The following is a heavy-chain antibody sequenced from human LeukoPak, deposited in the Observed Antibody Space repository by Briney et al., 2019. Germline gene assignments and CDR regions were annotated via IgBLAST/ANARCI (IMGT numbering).Heavy chain of an antibody. CDR3: VTLGATNFDY. V-gene: IGHV1-18*01. CDR1: GYTFTSYY. D-gene: IGHD1-26*01. CDR2: IISYSDNP. J-gene: IGHJ4*02. Sequence: GASVKVSCKASGYTFTSYYITWVRQAPGQGLEWMGWIISYSDNPTYARNLQGRVTMTTDTSTSTAYMELRSLRSDDTAVYYCVTLGATNFDYWGQGTLVTVSS.